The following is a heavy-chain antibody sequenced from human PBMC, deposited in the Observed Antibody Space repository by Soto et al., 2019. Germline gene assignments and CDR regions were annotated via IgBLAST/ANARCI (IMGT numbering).Heavy chain of an antibody. Sequence: EVQLVECGGGLLQPGGSLRLYCAGSGFTFSDFWMNWVRQAPGKGLEWVANIKQDGSEKHYVDSVKGRFTISRDNAKKSLYLQMISLRAEDTAVYYCLITTSANGIWGQGTMVTVSS. CDR1: GFTFSDFW. D-gene: IGHD2-8*01. CDR3: LITTSANGI. CDR2: IKQDGSEK. V-gene: IGHV3-7*01. J-gene: IGHJ3*02.